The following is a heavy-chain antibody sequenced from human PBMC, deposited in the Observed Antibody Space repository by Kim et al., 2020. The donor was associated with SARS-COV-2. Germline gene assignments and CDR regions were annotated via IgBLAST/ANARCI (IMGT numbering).Heavy chain of an antibody. D-gene: IGHD2-2*01. J-gene: IGHJ3*02. V-gene: IGHV3-20*03. CDR3: ARDAPCSSTSCYQGAFDI. Sequence: KGRFTISRDNAKNSLYLQMNSLRAEDTALYYCARDAPCSSTSCYQGAFDIWGQGTMVTVSS.